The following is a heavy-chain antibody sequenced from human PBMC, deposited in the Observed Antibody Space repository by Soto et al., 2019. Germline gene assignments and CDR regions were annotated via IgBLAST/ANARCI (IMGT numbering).Heavy chain of an antibody. CDR3: AKDRTRTYSSGCRWYEDY. V-gene: IGHV3-23*01. J-gene: IGHJ4*02. CDR2: ISGSGGST. Sequence: GGSLRLSCAASGFTFSSYAMSWVRQAPGKGLEWVSAISGSGGSTYYADSVKGRFTISRDNSKNTLYLQMNSLRAEDTAVYYCAKDRTRTYSSGCRWYEDYWGQVTLVTVS. D-gene: IGHD6-19*01. CDR1: GFTFSSYA.